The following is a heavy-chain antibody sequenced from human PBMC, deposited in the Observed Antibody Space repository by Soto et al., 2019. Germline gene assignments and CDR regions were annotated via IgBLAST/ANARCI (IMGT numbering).Heavy chain of an antibody. Sequence: EVQLVESGGGLVQPGRSLRLSCAASGFTFDDYAMHWVRQAPGKGLEWVSGISWNSGSIGYADSVKGRFTISRDNAKNSLYLQMNSLRAEDTALYYCAKARGRDNGNEVGGFDYWGQGTLVTVSS. CDR3: AKARGRDNGNEVGGFDY. CDR2: ISWNSGSI. D-gene: IGHD1-20*01. V-gene: IGHV3-9*01. CDR1: GFTFDDYA. J-gene: IGHJ4*02.